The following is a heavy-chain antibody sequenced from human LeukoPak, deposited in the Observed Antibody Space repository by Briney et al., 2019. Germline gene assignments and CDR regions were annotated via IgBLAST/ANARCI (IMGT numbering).Heavy chain of an antibody. D-gene: IGHD2-15*01. Sequence: SETLSLTCTVSGGSISSSSYYWGWIRQPPGKGLEWIGSIYYSGSTYYNPSLKSRVTISVDTSKNQFSLKLSFVTAADTAVYYCARHVVVVAATPRWFDPWGQGTLVTVSS. CDR3: ARHVVVVAATPRWFDP. J-gene: IGHJ5*02. CDR2: IYYSGST. V-gene: IGHV4-39*01. CDR1: GGSISSSSYY.